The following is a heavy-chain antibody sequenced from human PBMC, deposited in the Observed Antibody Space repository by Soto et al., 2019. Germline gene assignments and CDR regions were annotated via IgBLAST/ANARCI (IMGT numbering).Heavy chain of an antibody. CDR3: ARPDHYYGMNV. CDR1: GYTFTSYD. CDR2: MNPNSGNT. Sequence: GASGKVSCKASGYTFTSYDINWVRQAAGRGLEWMGWMNPNSGNTAYAQKFQGRVTMTRNTSISTAYMELSSLRSDDTAVYYCARPDHYYGMNVWGQGTTVTVSS. V-gene: IGHV1-8*01. J-gene: IGHJ6*02.